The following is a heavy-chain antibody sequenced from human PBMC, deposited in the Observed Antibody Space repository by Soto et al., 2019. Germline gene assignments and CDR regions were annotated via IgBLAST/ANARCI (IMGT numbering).Heavy chain of an antibody. J-gene: IGHJ6*04. CDR1: GGSISSGGYS. CDR2: IYHSGST. Sequence: PSETLSLTCAVSGGSISSGGYSWSWIRQPPGKGLEWIGYIYHSGSTYYNPSLKSRVTISVDRSKNQFSLKLSSVTAADTAVYYCDRGPDVLRYFDWTYYYGMDVWGKGPTVTVSS. V-gene: IGHV4-30-2*01. CDR3: DRGPDVLRYFDWTYYYGMDV. D-gene: IGHD3-9*01.